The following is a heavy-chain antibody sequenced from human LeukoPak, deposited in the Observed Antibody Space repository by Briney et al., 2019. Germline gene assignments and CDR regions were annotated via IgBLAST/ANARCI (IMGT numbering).Heavy chain of an antibody. Sequence: PGGSLRLSCAASGFTFSSYAMSWVRQAPGKGLEWVSAISGSGGSTYCADSVKGRFTISRDNSKNTLYLQMNSLRAEDTAVYYCAKAYSSGWYPYYYYMDVWGKGTTVTVSS. CDR1: GFTFSSYA. V-gene: IGHV3-23*01. CDR3: AKAYSSGWYPYYYYMDV. J-gene: IGHJ6*03. D-gene: IGHD6-19*01. CDR2: ISGSGGST.